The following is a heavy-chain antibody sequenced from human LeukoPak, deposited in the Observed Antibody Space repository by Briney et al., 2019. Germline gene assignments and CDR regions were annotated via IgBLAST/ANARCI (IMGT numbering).Heavy chain of an antibody. CDR2: VSTSSNNI. V-gene: IGHV3-21*01. CDR1: GFTFSRYS. D-gene: IGHD6-13*01. Sequence: GGSLRLSCAASGFTFSRYSMNWVRQAPGKGLEWVSSVSTSSNNIYYADSVKGRFTISRDNAKNSVYLQMNSLRAEDTAVYYCARDSRAAAGTGEGYYYYMDVWGKGTTVTVSS. CDR3: ARDSRAAAGTGEGYYYYMDV. J-gene: IGHJ6*03.